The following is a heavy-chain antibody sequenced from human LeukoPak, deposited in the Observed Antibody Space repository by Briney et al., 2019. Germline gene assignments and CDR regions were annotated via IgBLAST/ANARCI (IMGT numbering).Heavy chain of an antibody. J-gene: IGHJ4*02. Sequence: ASVKVSRKASGYTFTGYYVHWVRQAPGQGLEWMGWINPNSGGTNYAQKFQGRVTMTKDTSISTAYMELSRLRSDDRAVYYCARANNWNPIDYWGQGTLVTVSS. CDR1: GYTFTGYY. CDR2: INPNSGGT. D-gene: IGHD1-20*01. V-gene: IGHV1-2*02. CDR3: ARANNWNPIDY.